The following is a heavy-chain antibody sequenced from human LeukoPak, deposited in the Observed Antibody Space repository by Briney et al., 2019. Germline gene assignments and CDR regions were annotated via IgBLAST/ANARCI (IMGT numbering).Heavy chain of an antibody. D-gene: IGHD3-16*01. CDR3: ARDRGSWYFDL. Sequence: PSETLSLTCTVSGGSISSYYWSWIRQPPGKGLEWIGYIYYSGSTNYNPYLKSRVTISVDTSKNQFSLKLSSVTAADTAVYYCARDRGSWYFDLWGRGTLVTVSS. CDR1: GGSISSYY. CDR2: IYYSGST. J-gene: IGHJ2*01. V-gene: IGHV4-59*01.